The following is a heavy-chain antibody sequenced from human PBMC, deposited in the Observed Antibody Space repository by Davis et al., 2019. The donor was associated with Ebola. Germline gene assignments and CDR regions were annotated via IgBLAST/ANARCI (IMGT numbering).Heavy chain of an antibody. J-gene: IGHJ4*02. D-gene: IGHD4-17*01. CDR3: ARDRSVTTVTNFDY. Sequence: PGGSLRLSCAASGFTFSSYSMNWVRQAPGKGLEWVSSIRSSSSYIYYADSVKGRFTISRDNAKNSLYLQMNSLRAEDTAVYYCARDRSVTTVTNFDYWGQGTLVTVTS. CDR1: GFTFSSYS. V-gene: IGHV3-21*01. CDR2: IRSSSSYI.